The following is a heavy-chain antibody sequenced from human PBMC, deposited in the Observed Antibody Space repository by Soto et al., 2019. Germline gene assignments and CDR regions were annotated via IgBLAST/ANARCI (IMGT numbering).Heavy chain of an antibody. V-gene: IGHV4-59*12. CDR3: AREDYYDSGVAGWFDP. J-gene: IGHJ5*02. CDR2: IYYSGST. D-gene: IGHD3-22*01. CDR1: GGSISSYY. Sequence: SETLSLTCTVSGGSISSYYWSWIRQPPGKGLEWIGYIYYSGSTNYNPSLKSRVTISVDTSKNQFSLKLSSVTAADTAVYYCAREDYYDSGVAGWFDPWGQGTLVTVSS.